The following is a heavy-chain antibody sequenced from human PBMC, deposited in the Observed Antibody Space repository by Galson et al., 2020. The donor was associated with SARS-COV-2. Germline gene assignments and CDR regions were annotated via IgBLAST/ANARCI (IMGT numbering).Heavy chain of an antibody. CDR3: VKEVVPAANYYYGMDV. J-gene: IGHJ6*02. CDR1: GFTFSSYA. D-gene: IGHD2-2*01. Sequence: GESLKISCSASGFTFSSYAMHWVRQAPGKGLEYVSAISSNGGSTYYADSVKGRFTISRDNSKNTLYLQMSSLRAEDTAVYYCVKEVVPAANYYYGMDVWGQGTTVTVSS. CDR2: ISSNGGST. V-gene: IGHV3-64D*08.